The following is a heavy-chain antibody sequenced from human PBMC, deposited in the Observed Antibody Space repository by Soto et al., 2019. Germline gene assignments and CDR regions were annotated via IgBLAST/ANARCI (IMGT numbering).Heavy chain of an antibody. V-gene: IGHV5-51*01. Sequence: GESLKISCKGSGYSFTSYCIGWVRQMPGKGLEWMGIIYPCDSDTRYSPSFQGQVTISADKSISTAYLQWSSLKASDTAMYYSARHTKPDYDFWSGYYRHYYYYGMDVWGQRTT. CDR3: ARHTKPDYDFWSGYYRHYYYYGMDV. CDR1: GYSFTSYC. J-gene: IGHJ6*02. CDR2: IYPCDSDT. D-gene: IGHD3-3*01.